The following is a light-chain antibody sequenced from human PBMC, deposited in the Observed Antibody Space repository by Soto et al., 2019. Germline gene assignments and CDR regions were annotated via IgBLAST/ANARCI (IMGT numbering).Light chain of an antibody. V-gene: IGKV1-6*01. CDR1: QGIRND. J-gene: IGKJ5*01. CDR3: QQYDNLPIT. Sequence: AIQLPQSQSSLSASVGDRVTITCRASQGIRNDLGWYQQKPGKAPKLLIYAASSLQSGVPSRFSGSASGTDFTLTISSLQPEDIATYYCQQYDNLPITFGHGTRLEIK. CDR2: AAS.